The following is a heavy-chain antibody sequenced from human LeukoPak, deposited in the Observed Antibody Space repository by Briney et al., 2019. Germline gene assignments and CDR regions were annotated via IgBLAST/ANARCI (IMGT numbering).Heavy chain of an antibody. CDR3: AGVEEDYYGSGSYYFDY. V-gene: IGHV1-2*02. CDR1: GYTFTGYY. D-gene: IGHD3-10*01. J-gene: IGHJ4*02. CDR2: INPNSGGT. Sequence: ASVKVSCKASGYTFTGYYMHWVRQAPGQGLEWMGWINPNSGGTNYAQKFQGRVTMTRDTSISTAYMELSRLRSDDTAVYYCAGVEEDYYGSGSYYFDYWGQGTLVTVSS.